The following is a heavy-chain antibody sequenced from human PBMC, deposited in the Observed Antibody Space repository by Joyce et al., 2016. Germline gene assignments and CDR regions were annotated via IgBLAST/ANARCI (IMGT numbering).Heavy chain of an antibody. V-gene: IGHV4-31*03. Sequence: QVQLQESGPGLVKPSQTLSLTCIVSGGSISSGDYYWNWIRQHPGKGLEWIGYIDYSRSTYYNPSLKSRVTISVDTSKNQFSLKLNSVTAADTAMYFCARAAGYSDSSSYYEEMAAFDYWGQGTLVTVSS. D-gene: IGHD3-22*01. CDR2: IDYSRST. CDR1: GGSISSGDYY. CDR3: ARAAGYSDSSSYYEEMAAFDY. J-gene: IGHJ4*02.